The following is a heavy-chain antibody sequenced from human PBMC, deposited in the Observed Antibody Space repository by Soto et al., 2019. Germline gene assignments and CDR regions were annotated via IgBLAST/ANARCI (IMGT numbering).Heavy chain of an antibody. CDR2: ITPYNGAV. CDR1: GWIFTLQY. CDR3: ARSATSGDQNFIDS. V-gene: IGHV1-45*02. Sequence: QMHLLQSGAEVKKTGSSVKISCKTSGWIFTLQYLHWVRQAPGQGLPWLGWITPYNGAVNYSQRLQDRISRTRSNSLTPLFLELSDLRSEDTGLYYCARSATSGDQNFIDSWGQGTLVTVSS. D-gene: IGHD7-27*01. J-gene: IGHJ4*02.